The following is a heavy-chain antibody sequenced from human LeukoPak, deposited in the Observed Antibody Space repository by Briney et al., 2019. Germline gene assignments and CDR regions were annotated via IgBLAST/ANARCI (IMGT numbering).Heavy chain of an antibody. CDR1: GYTFTGYY. Sequence: GASVKVSCKASGYTFTGYYMHWVRQAPGQGLEWMGWINPNSGGTNYAQKFQGRVTMTRDTSISTAYMELSRLRSDDTAVYYCASSPAQKYGYVWGSLPGTAYDFDYWGQGTLVTVSS. CDR2: INPNSGGT. V-gene: IGHV1-2*02. J-gene: IGHJ4*02. CDR3: ASSPAQKYGYVWGSLPGTAYDFDY. D-gene: IGHD3-16*01.